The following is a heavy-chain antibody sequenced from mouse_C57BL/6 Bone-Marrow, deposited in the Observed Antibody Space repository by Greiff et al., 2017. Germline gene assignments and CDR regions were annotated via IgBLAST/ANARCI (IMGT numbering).Heavy chain of an antibody. J-gene: IGHJ2*01. D-gene: IGHD2-12*01. CDR3: ARGDSVYYFDY. CDR2: IYPGSGNT. Sequence: QVQLKQSGAELVRPGASVKLSCKASGYTFTDYYINWVKQRPGQGLEWIARIYPGSGNTYYNEKFKGKATLTAEKSSSTDYMQLSILTSEDSAVYFCARGDSVYYFDYWGQGTTLTVSS. CDR1: GYTFTDYY. V-gene: IGHV1-76*01.